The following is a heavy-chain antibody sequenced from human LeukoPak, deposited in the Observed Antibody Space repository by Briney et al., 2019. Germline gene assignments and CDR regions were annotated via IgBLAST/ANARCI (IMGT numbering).Heavy chain of an antibody. CDR2: IYYSGST. J-gene: IGHJ4*02. CDR3: ARYYYGSGRPNY. Sequence: NPSETLSLTCTVSGGSISSSSYYWGWIRQPPGKGLEWIGSIYYSGSTYYNPSLKSRVTISVDTSKNQFSLKLSSVTAADTAVYYCARYYYGSGRPNYWGQGTLVTVSS. CDR1: GGSISSSSYY. D-gene: IGHD3-10*01. V-gene: IGHV4-39*07.